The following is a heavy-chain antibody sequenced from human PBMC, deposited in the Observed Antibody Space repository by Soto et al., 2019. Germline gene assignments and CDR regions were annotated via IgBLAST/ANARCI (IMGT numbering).Heavy chain of an antibody. J-gene: IGHJ5*02. V-gene: IGHV4-31*03. CDR2: IYYSGST. D-gene: IGHD2-15*01. CDR3: ARVRLVVAANKNWFDP. Sequence: SETLSLTCTVPGGSISSSSYYWSWIRHHPGKSLEWIGHIYYSGSTYYNPSLKSRVTISVDTSKNQFSLKLNSVTAADTAVYYCARVRLVVAANKNWFDPWGQGTLVTVSS. CDR1: GGSISSSSYY.